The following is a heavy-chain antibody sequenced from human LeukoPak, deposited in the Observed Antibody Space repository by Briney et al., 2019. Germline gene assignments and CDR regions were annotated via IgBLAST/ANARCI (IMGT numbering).Heavy chain of an antibody. CDR2: INPSGGST. CDR3: ARDPYSGSYYGFDY. Sequence: ASVKVSCKASGYILTSHYMHWVRQAPGQGLEWMGIINPSGGSTNYAQKFQGRVTMTRDTSTSTVYMELSSLGSEDTAVYYCARDPYSGSYYGFDYWGQGTLVTVSS. V-gene: IGHV1-46*01. D-gene: IGHD1-26*01. CDR1: GYILTSHY. J-gene: IGHJ4*02.